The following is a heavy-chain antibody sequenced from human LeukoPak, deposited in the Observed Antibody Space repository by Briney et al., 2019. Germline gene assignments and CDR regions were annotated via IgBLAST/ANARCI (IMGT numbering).Heavy chain of an antibody. J-gene: IGHJ5*02. Sequence: SETLSLTCTVSGGSISSGSYYWSWIRQPAGKGLEWIGRIYTSRSTNYNPSLKSRVTISVDTSKNQFSLKLSSVTAADTAVYYCAREQVYSSSWYGFDPWGQGTLVTVSS. D-gene: IGHD6-13*01. V-gene: IGHV4-61*02. CDR3: AREQVYSSSWYGFDP. CDR2: IYTSRST. CDR1: GGSISSGSYY.